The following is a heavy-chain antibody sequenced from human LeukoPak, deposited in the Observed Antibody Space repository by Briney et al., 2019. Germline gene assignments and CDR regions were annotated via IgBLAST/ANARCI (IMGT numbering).Heavy chain of an antibody. CDR2: INHSGST. V-gene: IGHV4-34*01. CDR3: ARATAMDYYFDY. D-gene: IGHD5-18*01. Sequence: SETLSLTCAVYGGSFSGYYWSWIRQPPGKGLEWIGEINHSGSTNYNPSLKSRVTISVDTSKNQFSLKLSSVTAADTAVYYCARATAMDYYFDYWGQGTLVTVSS. CDR1: GGSFSGYY. J-gene: IGHJ4*02.